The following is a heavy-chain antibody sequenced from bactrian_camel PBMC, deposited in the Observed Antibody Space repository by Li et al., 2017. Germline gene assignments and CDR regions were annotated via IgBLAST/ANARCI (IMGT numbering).Heavy chain of an antibody. V-gene: IGHV3S26*01. CDR1: GYTRRSYC. CDR2: NIDDDGET. D-gene: IGHD3*01. Sequence: HVQLVESGGRSVQAGGSLKLSCVASGYTRRSYCMAWFRQAPGKEREGVANIDDDGETTYADLVKGRFTISRDTSKNTLYLQMDSLKPEDTAMYYCAAGRRSTFCSDNYCCRAIGGFEYWGQGTQVTVS. CDR3: AAGRRSTFCSDNYCCRAIGGFEY. J-gene: IGHJ4*01.